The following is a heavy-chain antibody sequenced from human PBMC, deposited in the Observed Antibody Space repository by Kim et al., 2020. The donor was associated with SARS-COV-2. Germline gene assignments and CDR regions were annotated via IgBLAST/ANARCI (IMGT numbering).Heavy chain of an antibody. Sequence: SETLSLTCTVSGGSISSYYWSWIRQPPGKGLEWIGYIYYSGSTNYNPSLKSRVTISVDTSKNQFSLKLSSVTAADTAVYYCARVRAAHTSFGVVIAPYWYFDLWGRGTLVTVSS. CDR2: IYYSGST. J-gene: IGHJ2*01. CDR3: ARVRAAHTSFGVVIAPYWYFDL. D-gene: IGHD3-3*01. CDR1: GGSISSYY. V-gene: IGHV4-59*01.